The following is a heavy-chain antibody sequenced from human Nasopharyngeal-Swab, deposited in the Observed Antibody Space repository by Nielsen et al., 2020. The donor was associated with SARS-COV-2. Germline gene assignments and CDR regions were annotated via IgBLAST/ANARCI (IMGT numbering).Heavy chain of an antibody. CDR1: GFTFSSYS. V-gene: IGHV3-48*04. CDR3: AREGDYGDYLVDY. D-gene: IGHD4-17*01. CDR2: ISSSGSTI. Sequence: GGSLRLSCAASGFTFSSYSMNWVRQAPGKGLEWVSYISSSGSTIYYADSVKGRFTISRDNAKNSLYLQMNSLRAEDTAVYYCAREGDYGDYLVDYWGQGTLVTVSS. J-gene: IGHJ4*02.